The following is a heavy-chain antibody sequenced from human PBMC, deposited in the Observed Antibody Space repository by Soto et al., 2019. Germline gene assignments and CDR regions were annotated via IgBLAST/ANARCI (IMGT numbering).Heavy chain of an antibody. CDR3: AKSRMGSSWYEADS. D-gene: IGHD6-13*01. Sequence: QVELVESGGGVVQPGRSLRLSCAASGFPFSSYGMHWVRQAPGKGLEWVAVISYDGSNQYYADSVKGRFTISRDNSKNTLYLEVNSLRPEDTALYFCAKSRMGSSWYEADSWGQGTLVTVS. V-gene: IGHV3-30*18. CDR1: GFPFSSYG. J-gene: IGHJ4*02. CDR2: ISYDGSNQ.